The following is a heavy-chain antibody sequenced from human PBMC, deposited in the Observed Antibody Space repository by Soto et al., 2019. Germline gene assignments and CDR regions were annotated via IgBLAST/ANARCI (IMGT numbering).Heavy chain of an antibody. D-gene: IGHD3-22*01. CDR1: GFTFSSYG. J-gene: IGHJ4*02. Sequence: PGGSLRLSCAASGFTFSSYGMHWVRQAPGKGLEWVAVISYDGSNKYYADSVKGRFTISRDNSKNTLYLQMNSLRAEDTAVYYCAKGLYYYDSSGYYPGPVDYWGQGTLVTAPQ. V-gene: IGHV3-30*18. CDR2: ISYDGSNK. CDR3: AKGLYYYDSSGYYPGPVDY.